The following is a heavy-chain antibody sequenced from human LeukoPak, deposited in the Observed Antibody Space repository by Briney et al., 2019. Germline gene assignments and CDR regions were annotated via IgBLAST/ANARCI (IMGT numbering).Heavy chain of an antibody. Sequence: GGSLRLSCAASGFTFSSYEMNWVRQAPGKGLEWVSYISSSGSTIYYADSVKGRFTISRDNAKNSLYLQMNSLRAEDTAVYYCARRPLWGRYDYWGQGTLVTVSS. CDR3: ARRPLWGRYDY. V-gene: IGHV3-48*03. CDR2: ISSSGSTI. D-gene: IGHD6-19*01. CDR1: GFTFSSYE. J-gene: IGHJ4*02.